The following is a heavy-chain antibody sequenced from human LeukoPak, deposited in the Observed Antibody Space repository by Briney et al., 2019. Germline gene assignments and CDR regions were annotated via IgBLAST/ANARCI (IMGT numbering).Heavy chain of an antibody. Sequence: GGSLRLSCAASGFTFTNYWMNWVRQAPGKGLEWVASINEDGTDKYYVDPVKGRFTISRDNAENSLSLQMDSLRAEDTAVYFCATTMHFDYWGQGTLVTVSS. J-gene: IGHJ4*02. V-gene: IGHV3-7*01. D-gene: IGHD3-10*01. CDR2: INEDGTDK. CDR1: GFTFTNYW. CDR3: ATTMHFDY.